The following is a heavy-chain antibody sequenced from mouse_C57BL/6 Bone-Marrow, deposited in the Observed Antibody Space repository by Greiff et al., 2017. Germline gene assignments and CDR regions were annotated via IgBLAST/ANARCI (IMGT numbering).Heavy chain of an antibody. CDR1: GYTFTDHT. D-gene: IGHD2-2*01. J-gene: IGHJ2*01. V-gene: IGHV1-78*01. CDR3: ARWTIGYDEGYYFDY. CDR2: IYPRDGST. Sequence: QVQLQQSDAELVKPGASVKISCKVSGYTFTDHTIHWMKQRPEQGLEWIGYIYPRDGSTKYNEKFKGKATLTADKSSSTAYMRLNRLPSEDSAVYFCARWTIGYDEGYYFDYGGQATTLTVSS.